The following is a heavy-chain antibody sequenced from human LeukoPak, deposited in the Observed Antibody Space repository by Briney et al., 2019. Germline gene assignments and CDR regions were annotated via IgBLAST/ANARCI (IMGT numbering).Heavy chain of an antibody. V-gene: IGHV4-34*01. CDR2: INHSGST. D-gene: IGHD6-13*01. CDR1: GGSFSGYY. J-gene: IGHJ4*02. CDR3: ARGLPGIAAAHDY. Sequence: SETLSLTCAVYGGSFSGYYWSWIRQPPGKGLEWIGEINHSGSTNYNPSLKSRVTISVDTSKNQFSLKLSSVTAADAAVYYCARGLPGIAAAHDYWGQGTLVTVSS.